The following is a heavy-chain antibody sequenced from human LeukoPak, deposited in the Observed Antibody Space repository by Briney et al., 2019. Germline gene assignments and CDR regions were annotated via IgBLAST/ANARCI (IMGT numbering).Heavy chain of an antibody. D-gene: IGHD2-2*01. CDR2: ISSSSSYI. V-gene: IGHV3-21*01. J-gene: IGHJ3*02. Sequence: GGSLRLSCAASGFTFSSYSMNWVRQAPGKGLEWVSSISSSSSYIYYADSVKGRFTISRDNAKNSLYLQMNSLRAEDTAVYYCARATHCSSTSCYEDDAFDIWGQGTMVTVSS. CDR3: ARATHCSSTSCYEDDAFDI. CDR1: GFTFSSYS.